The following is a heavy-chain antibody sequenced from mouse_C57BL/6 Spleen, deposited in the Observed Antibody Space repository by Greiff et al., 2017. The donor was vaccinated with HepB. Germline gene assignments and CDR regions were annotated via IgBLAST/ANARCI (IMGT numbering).Heavy chain of an antibody. V-gene: IGHV1-64*01. CDR1: VYTFTSYW. CDR2: IHPNSGST. CDR3: ARSAVVATDY. J-gene: IGHJ2*01. D-gene: IGHD1-1*01. Sequence: QVQLQQPGAELVKPGASVKLSCKASVYTFTSYWMHWVKQRPGQGLEWIGMIHPNSGSTNYNEKFKSKATLTVDKSSSTAYMQLSSLTSEDSAVYYCARSAVVATDYWGQGTTLTVSS.